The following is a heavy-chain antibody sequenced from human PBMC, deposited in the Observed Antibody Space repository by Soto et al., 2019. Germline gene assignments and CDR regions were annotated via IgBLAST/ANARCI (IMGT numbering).Heavy chain of an antibody. CDR2: IYYSGST. CDR3: AGLEVRGVIIPSSWWFDP. J-gene: IGHJ5*02. V-gene: IGHV4-30-4*01. CDR1: GGSISSGDYY. D-gene: IGHD3-10*01. Sequence: PSETLSLTCTVSGGSISSGDYYWSWIRQPPGKGLEWIGYIYYSGSTYYNPSLKSRVTISVDTSKNQFSLKLSSVTAADTAVYYCAGLEVRGVIIPSSWWFDPWGQGPLVTVS.